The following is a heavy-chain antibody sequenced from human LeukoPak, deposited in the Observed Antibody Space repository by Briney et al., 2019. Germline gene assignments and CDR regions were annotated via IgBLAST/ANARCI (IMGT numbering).Heavy chain of an antibody. J-gene: IGHJ4*02. Sequence: PSETLSLTCTVSGGSISTSGYYWSWIRQPPGKGLEWIGYIYYSGSTNYNPSLKSRVTISVDTSKNQFSLKLSSVTAADTAVYYCARYYGSGSYYTLDYWGQGTLVTVSS. D-gene: IGHD3-10*01. CDR3: ARYYGSGSYYTLDY. V-gene: IGHV4-61*05. CDR2: IYYSGST. CDR1: GGSISTSGYY.